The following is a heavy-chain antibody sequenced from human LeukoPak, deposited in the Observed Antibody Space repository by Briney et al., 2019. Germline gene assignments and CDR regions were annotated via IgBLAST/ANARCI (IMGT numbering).Heavy chain of an antibody. Sequence: GGSLRLSCAASGFTFSNYGMHWVRQAPGKGLEWVAVIWYDGSSKNYADSVKGRFTISRDNSNNTLYLQMNSLRAEDTAVYYCVRDSLDYWGQGILVTVSS. CDR3: VRDSLDY. CDR2: IWYDGSSK. V-gene: IGHV3-33*01. CDR1: GFTFSNYG. J-gene: IGHJ4*02.